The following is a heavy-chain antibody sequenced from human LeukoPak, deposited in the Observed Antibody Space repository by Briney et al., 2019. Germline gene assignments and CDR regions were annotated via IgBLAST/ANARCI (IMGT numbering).Heavy chain of an antibody. D-gene: IGHD3-10*01. CDR3: ARRYYYNLGSFPFDF. J-gene: IGHJ4*02. CDR1: GGPFSGYF. V-gene: IGHV4-34*01. Sequence: ETLSLTFAFSGGPFSGYFWSWIRQSSRKGLEWIWEIHNSGTTNYNPSLNSRVTISEDTSKNQFYLNLSSVTAANTAVYYCARRYYYNLGSFPFDFWGQGTLVTVSS. CDR2: IHNSGTT.